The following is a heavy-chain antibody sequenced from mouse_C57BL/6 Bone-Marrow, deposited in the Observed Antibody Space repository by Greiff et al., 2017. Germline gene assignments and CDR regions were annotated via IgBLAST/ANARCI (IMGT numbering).Heavy chain of an antibody. J-gene: IGHJ2*01. CDR2: IRNKANNHAS. CDR1: GFTFSDAW. CDR3: TLGYFDY. Sequence: EVMLVESGGGLVQPGGSMKLSCAASGFTFSDAWMDWVRQSPEKGLEWVAEIRNKANNHASYYAVSVKGRFTISRDDSKSSVYLQMNSLRSDDTGSYYCTLGYFDYWGQGTTLTVSS. V-gene: IGHV6-6*01.